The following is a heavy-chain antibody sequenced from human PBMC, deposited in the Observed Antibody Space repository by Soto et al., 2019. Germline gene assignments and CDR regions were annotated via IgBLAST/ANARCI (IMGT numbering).Heavy chain of an antibody. V-gene: IGHV4-30-4*01. Sequence: PSETLSLTCTVSGGSISSGDYYWSWIRQPPGKGLEWIGYIYYSGSTYYNPSLKSGVTISVDTSKNQFSLKLSSVTAADTAVYYCARDNILGILYGGMDVWGQGTTVTVSS. CDR3: ARDNILGILYGGMDV. D-gene: IGHD3-3*01. J-gene: IGHJ6*02. CDR1: GGSISSGDYY. CDR2: IYYSGST.